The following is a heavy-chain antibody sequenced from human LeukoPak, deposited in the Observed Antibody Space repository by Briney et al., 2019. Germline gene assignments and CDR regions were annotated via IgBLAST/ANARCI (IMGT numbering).Heavy chain of an antibody. CDR3: ASSYSNSWYDY. J-gene: IGHJ4*02. V-gene: IGHV4-39*07. CDR1: GGSISGSSNY. Sequence: PSETLSLTCTSSGGSISGSSNYWGWIRQPPGKGLAWIGTIHYTGTTYYNPSLKSRVTISVDTSKNQFSLKLSSVTAADTAVYYCASSYSNSWYDYWGQGTLVTVSS. CDR2: IHYTGTT. D-gene: IGHD6-13*01.